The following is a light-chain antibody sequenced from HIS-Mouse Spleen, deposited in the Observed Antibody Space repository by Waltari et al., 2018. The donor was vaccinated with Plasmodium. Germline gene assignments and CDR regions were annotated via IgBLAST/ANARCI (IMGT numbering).Light chain of an antibody. Sequence: SYELTKPPSVSVSPGETDSLTRSGDELGYKYASWSQQKPGQSPVLVIYQDSEPPSGIPERFSGSNSGNTATLTISGTQAMDEADYYCQAWDSSTVVFGGGTKLTVL. V-gene: IGLV3-1*01. J-gene: IGLJ2*01. CDR1: ELGYKY. CDR3: QAWDSSTVV. CDR2: QDS.